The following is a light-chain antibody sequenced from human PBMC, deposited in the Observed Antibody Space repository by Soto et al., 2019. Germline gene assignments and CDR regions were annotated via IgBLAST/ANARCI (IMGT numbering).Light chain of an antibody. CDR1: HSINIW. CDR3: HQYDSYPYS. Sequence: DIQMTQSPSTLSAFVGDRVNITCRASHSINIWLAWYQQKAGKAPKLLIYKASNLKSGVPSRFSGSGYRTEFTLSIRSLQPDDFATYYCHQYDSYPYSFGQGTKLEIK. CDR2: KAS. J-gene: IGKJ2*03. V-gene: IGKV1-5*03.